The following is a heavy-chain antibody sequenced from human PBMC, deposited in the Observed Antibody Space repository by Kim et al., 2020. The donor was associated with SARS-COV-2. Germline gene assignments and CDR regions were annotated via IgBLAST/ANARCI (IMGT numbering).Heavy chain of an antibody. V-gene: IGHV3-7*01. Sequence: YYVDLLRGRFTISRDNARNSLYLQMSSLRTEDTAIYYCAALDTAQVPGGIWGQGTPVTVSS. D-gene: IGHD3-10*01. J-gene: IGHJ4*02. CDR3: AALDTAQVPGGI.